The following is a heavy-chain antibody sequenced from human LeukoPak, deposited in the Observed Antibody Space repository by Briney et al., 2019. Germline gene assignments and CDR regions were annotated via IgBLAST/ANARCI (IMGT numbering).Heavy chain of an antibody. CDR2: IIPIFGTA. V-gene: IGHV1-69*05. CDR1: GGTFSSYA. D-gene: IGHD2-15*01. Sequence: ALVKVSCKASGGTFSSYAISWVRQAPGQGLEWMGGIIPIFGTANYAQKFQGRVTITTDESTSTAYMELSSLRSEDTAVYYCAGRRRYCSGGSCWRAYYYYYMDVWGKGTTVTVSS. J-gene: IGHJ6*03. CDR3: AGRRRYCSGGSCWRAYYYYYMDV.